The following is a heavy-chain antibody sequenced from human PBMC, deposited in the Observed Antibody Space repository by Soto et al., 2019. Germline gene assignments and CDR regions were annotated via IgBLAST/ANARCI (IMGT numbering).Heavy chain of an antibody. J-gene: IGHJ6*02. CDR2: IIPIFGTA. V-gene: IGHV1-69*06. CDR1: GGAFSRDA. D-gene: IGHD2-15*01. Sequence: SVNGSCTAAGGAFSRDASSWVRQATGQGLEWMGGIIPIFGTANYAQKFQGRVTITADKSTSTAYMELSSLRSEDTAVYYCARVPMGGYCSGGSCSKAYYGMDVWGQGTTVTVSS. CDR3: ARVPMGGYCSGGSCSKAYYGMDV.